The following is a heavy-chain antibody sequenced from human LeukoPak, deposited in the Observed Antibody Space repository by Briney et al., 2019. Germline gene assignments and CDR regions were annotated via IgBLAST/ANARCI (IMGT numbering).Heavy chain of an antibody. CDR1: GYIFTNFY. V-gene: IGHV1-2*02. CDR3: ARGHAGGNHRNYYMDV. Sequence: ASVKVSCKADGYIFTNFYMHWVRQAPGQGLEWVGWINPASGGTNYAQKFQGRVTMTRDTSFTTASMELSRLTSDDTAVYFCARGHAGGNHRNYYMDVWGEGTTVTVSS. J-gene: IGHJ6*03. CDR2: INPASGGT. D-gene: IGHD1-14*01.